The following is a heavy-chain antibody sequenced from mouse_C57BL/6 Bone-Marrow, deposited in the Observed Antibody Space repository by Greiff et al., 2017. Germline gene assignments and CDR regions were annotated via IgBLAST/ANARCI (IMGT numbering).Heavy chain of an antibody. D-gene: IGHD1-1*01. J-gene: IGHJ3*01. CDR3: ARSGKGFAY. CDR2: IYPRSGNT. Sequence: QVQLQQSGAELVRPGASVKLSCKASGYTFTSYGISWVKQRPGQGLEWIGEIYPRSGNTYYNEKFKGKATLTADNSSSTAYMELRSLTSEDSAVYFCARSGKGFAYWGQGTLVTVSA. CDR1: GYTFTSYG. V-gene: IGHV1-81*01.